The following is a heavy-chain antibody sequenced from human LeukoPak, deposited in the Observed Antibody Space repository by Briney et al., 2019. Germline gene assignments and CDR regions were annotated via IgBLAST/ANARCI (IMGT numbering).Heavy chain of an antibody. Sequence: KPSETLSLTCTVSRGSISSSSYYWGSGSHPPRKRIEWVGSVYYIGGTYYNPSLEGRATKSADSSKNQFSLKLTSVPAADTALYYCARILTTFDSWGQGTLVTVSS. CDR3: ARILTTFDS. V-gene: IGHV4-39*01. CDR1: RGSISSSSYY. J-gene: IGHJ4*02. CDR2: VYYIGGT. D-gene: IGHD4-11*01.